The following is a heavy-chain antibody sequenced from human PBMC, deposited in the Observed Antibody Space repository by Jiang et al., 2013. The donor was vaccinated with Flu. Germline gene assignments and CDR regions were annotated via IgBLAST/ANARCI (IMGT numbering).Heavy chain of an antibody. CDR3: ARGLGYHPYYFDY. V-gene: IGHV4-39*07. CDR2: INHSGST. D-gene: IGHD5-18*01. CDR1: GGSISSSSYY. Sequence: LLKPSETLSLTCTVSGGSISSSSYYWGWIRQPPGKGLEWIGEINHSGSTNYNPSLKSRVTISVDTSKNQFSLKLSSVTAADTAVYYCARGLGYHPYYFDYWGQGTLVTVSS. J-gene: IGHJ4*02.